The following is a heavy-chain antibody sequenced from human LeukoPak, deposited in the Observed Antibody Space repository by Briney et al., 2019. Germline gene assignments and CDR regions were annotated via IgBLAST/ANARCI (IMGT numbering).Heavy chain of an antibody. V-gene: IGHV1-3*01. CDR3: ARGLGYCSGGSCYSYGMDV. CDR1: GYTFTSCA. CDR2: INGGNGNT. J-gene: IGHJ6*04. Sequence: ASVKVSCKASGYTFTSCAMHWVRPAPGQRLEWMGWINGGNGNTKYSQKFQGRVTITRDTSASTAYMELSSLRSEDTAVYYCARGLGYCSGGSCYSYGMDVWGKGTTVTVSS. D-gene: IGHD2-15*01.